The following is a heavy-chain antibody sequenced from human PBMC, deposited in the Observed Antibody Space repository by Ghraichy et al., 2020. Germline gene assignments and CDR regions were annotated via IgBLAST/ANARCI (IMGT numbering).Heavy chain of an antibody. CDR3: ARALYYGSGSSAC. D-gene: IGHD3-10*01. Sequence: GGSLRLSCAASGFTFSSYAMSWVRQAPGKGLEWVSTIVTFGSNTYYADSVKGRFTISRDNSKNTLYLVMNSLRAEDTAIYYCARALYYGSGSSACCGQGTLVTVSS. CDR2: IVTFGSNT. V-gene: IGHV3-23*01. J-gene: IGHJ1*01. CDR1: GFTFSSYA.